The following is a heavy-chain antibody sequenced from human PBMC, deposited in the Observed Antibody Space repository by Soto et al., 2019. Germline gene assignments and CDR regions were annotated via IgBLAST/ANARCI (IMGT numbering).Heavy chain of an antibody. J-gene: IGHJ4*02. CDR3: VKGEYYYDSSAYYPFDY. V-gene: IGHV3-23*01. CDR2: ISGSGGST. D-gene: IGHD3-22*01. Sequence: GGSLRLSCAASGFTFSSYAMSWVRQAPGKGLEWVSAISGSGGSTYYADSVKGRFTISRDNSKNTQYLQMSSLRADDTAVYYCVKGEYYYDSSAYYPFDYWGQGTLVTVSS. CDR1: GFTFSSYA.